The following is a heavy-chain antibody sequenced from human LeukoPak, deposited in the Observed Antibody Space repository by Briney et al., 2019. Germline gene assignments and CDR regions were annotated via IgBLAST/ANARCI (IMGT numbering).Heavy chain of an antibody. D-gene: IGHD3-22*01. V-gene: IGHV1-2*02. J-gene: IGHJ6*03. CDR3: ARGIVSYRLDV. CDR2: INPNTGVT. Sequence: ASVKVSCKASGYTFTGYYIHWVRQAPGQGLGWMGWINPNTGVTNYAQKFQGRVTMTRDASVSTAYMELSSLNSDDTAVYYCARGIVSYRLDVWGKGTTVTVSS. CDR1: GYTFTGYY.